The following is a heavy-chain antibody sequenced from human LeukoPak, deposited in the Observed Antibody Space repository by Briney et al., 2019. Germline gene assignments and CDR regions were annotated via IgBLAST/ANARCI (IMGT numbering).Heavy chain of an antibody. CDR2: IYGSGYT. CDR3: AREASLAGFASGLGFNY. D-gene: IGHD6-19*01. Sequence: SETLSLTCTVSGGSISGWYWSWIRQPPGKGLEWIGYIYGSGYTNYNPSLKSRVTMSIDTSKNHFSLKLTSVTAADTATYYCAREASLAGFASGLGFNYWGQGILVTVSS. J-gene: IGHJ4*02. CDR1: GGSISGWY. V-gene: IGHV4-59*01.